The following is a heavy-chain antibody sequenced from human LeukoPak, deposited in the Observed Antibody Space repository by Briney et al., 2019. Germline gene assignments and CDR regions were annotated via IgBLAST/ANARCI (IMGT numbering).Heavy chain of an antibody. V-gene: IGHV4-31*03. CDR3: ARGRRGTHTFDY. J-gene: IGHJ4*02. Sequence: SETLSLTCTVSGGSISSGGYYWSWIRQHPGRGLEWIGYIYYSGSTYYNPSLKSRVTISVDTSKNQFSLKLSTVTAADTAVYYCARGRRGTHTFDYWGQGTLVTVSS. CDR1: GGSISSGGYY. D-gene: IGHD1-26*01. CDR2: IYYSGST.